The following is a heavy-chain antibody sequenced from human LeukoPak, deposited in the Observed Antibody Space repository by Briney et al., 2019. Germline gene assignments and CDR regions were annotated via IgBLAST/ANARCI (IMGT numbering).Heavy chain of an antibody. CDR1: EFTFSSYS. V-gene: IGHV3-15*07. CDR2: IKSKTDGGTT. D-gene: IGHD4-11*01. CDR3: TTEVLATVSKAGVY. J-gene: IGHJ4*02. Sequence: GGSLRLSCAASEFTFSSYSMNWVRQAPGKGLEWVGRIKSKTDGGTTDYAAPVKGRFTISRDDSKNTLYLQMNSLKTEDTAVYYCTTEVLATVSKAGVYWGQGTLVTVSS.